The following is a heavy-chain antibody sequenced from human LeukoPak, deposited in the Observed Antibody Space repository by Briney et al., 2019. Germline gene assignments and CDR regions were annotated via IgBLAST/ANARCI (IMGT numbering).Heavy chain of an antibody. V-gene: IGHV3-53*01. Sequence: GGSLRLSCVASGFTVSSNYMSRVRQAPGKGLEWVSVIYSGGSTYYADSVKGRFTISRDNSKNTLYLQMNSLRAEDTAVYYCASGSGSYRTPYYYMDVWGTGTTVTVSS. D-gene: IGHD3-10*01. J-gene: IGHJ6*03. CDR2: IYSGGST. CDR3: ASGSGSYRTPYYYMDV. CDR1: GFTVSSNY.